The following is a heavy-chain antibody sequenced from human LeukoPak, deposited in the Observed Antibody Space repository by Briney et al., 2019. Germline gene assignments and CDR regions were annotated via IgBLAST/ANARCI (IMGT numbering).Heavy chain of an antibody. Sequence: SQTLSLTCTVSGGSISSGDYYWSWIRQPPGKGLEWIRYIYYSGSTYYNPSLKSRVTISVDTSKNQFSLKLSSVTAADTAVYYCARGFMAVAGTRIFDYWGQGTLVTVSS. V-gene: IGHV4-30-4*01. D-gene: IGHD6-19*01. CDR1: GGSISSGDYY. CDR2: IYYSGST. CDR3: ARGFMAVAGTRIFDY. J-gene: IGHJ4*02.